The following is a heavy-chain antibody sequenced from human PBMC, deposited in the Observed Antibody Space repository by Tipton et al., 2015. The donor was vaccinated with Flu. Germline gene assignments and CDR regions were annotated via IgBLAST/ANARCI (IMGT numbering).Heavy chain of an antibody. CDR1: GGSISSGGYY. D-gene: IGHD3-22*01. CDR3: ARALSGYYFYAFDI. V-gene: IGHV4-39*07. CDR2: IYHSGST. Sequence: TLSLTCTVSGGSISSGGYYWGWIRQPPGKGLEWIGSIYHSGSTYYNPSLKSRVTISVDTSKNQFSLKLSSVTAADTAVYYCARALSGYYFYAFDIWGQGTMVTVSS. J-gene: IGHJ3*02.